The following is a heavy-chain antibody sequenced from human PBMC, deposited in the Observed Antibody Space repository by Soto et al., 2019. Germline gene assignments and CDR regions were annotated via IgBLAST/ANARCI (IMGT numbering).Heavy chain of an antibody. CDR1: GYTLTSFY. Sequence: ASVKVSCKASGYTLTSFYMHWMRQAPGQGLEWMGVIDPSAGSTTYAQKFKGRVRMTRDTFTSTVFMELSSLRSEDTAVYYCARSPRPTVTTLYYFDSWGQRTLVTVSS. V-gene: IGHV1-46*01. CDR2: IDPSAGST. CDR3: ARSPRPTVTTLYYFDS. D-gene: IGHD3-3*01. J-gene: IGHJ4*02.